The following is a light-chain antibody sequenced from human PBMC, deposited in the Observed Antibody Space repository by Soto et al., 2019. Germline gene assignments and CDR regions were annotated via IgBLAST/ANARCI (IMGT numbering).Light chain of an antibody. J-gene: IGLJ3*02. CDR2: LNSDGSH. CDR3: QTWGTGSWV. Sequence: QSVLTQSPSASASLGASVKLTCTLSSGHSSYAIAWHQQQPEKGPRYLMKLNSDGSHSKGDGIPDRFSGSSSGAERYLTISSLQSEVEADYYCQTWGTGSWVFGGGTKVTVL. V-gene: IGLV4-69*01. CDR1: SGHSSYA.